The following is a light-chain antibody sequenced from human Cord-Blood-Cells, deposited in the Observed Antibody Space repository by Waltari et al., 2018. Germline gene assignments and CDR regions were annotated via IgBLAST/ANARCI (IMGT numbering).Light chain of an antibody. CDR3: QQYYSTPRT. J-gene: IGKJ1*01. CDR1: QSVLFSSNNKNY. CDR2: WAS. V-gene: IGKV4-1*01. Sequence: DIVMTQSPDSVAVSLGERATINCKASQSVLFSSNNKNYLAWYQQKPGQPPKLLIYWASTRESGVPDRFSGSGSGTDFTLTISSLQAEDLAVYYCQQYYSTPRTFGQGNKVEIK.